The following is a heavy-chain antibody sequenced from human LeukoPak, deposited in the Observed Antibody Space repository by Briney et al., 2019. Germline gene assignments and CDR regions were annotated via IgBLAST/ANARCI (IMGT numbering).Heavy chain of an antibody. J-gene: IGHJ6*03. CDR1: GYTFTSYD. V-gene: IGHV1-8*01. CDR2: MNPNSGNT. D-gene: IGHD4-17*01. CDR3: ARGEPTVYYYYYMDV. Sequence: ASVKVSCKASGYTFTSYDINWVRQATGQGLEWMGWMNPNSGNTGYAQKFQGRVTLTRDMSTSTDYMELRSLKSEDTAVYYCARGEPTVYYYYYMDVWGKGTTVTVSS.